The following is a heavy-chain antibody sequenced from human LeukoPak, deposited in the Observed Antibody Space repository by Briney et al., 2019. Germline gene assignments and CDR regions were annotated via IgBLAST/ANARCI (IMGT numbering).Heavy chain of an antibody. Sequence: GGSLRLSCAASGFTFSSYGMHWVRQAPGKGLEWVSVIWYDGSNKYYADSVKGRFTISRDNSKNTLYLQMNSLRCEDTAVYYCARGGYYYDSSGYYPFDYWGQGTLVTVSS. V-gene: IGHV3-33*01. J-gene: IGHJ4*02. CDR3: ARGGYYYDSSGYYPFDY. CDR1: GFTFSSYG. D-gene: IGHD3-22*01. CDR2: IWYDGSNK.